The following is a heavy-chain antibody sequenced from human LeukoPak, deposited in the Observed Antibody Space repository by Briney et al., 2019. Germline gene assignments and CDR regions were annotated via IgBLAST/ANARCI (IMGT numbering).Heavy chain of an antibody. V-gene: IGHV4-4*02. CDR2: IYHSGST. J-gene: IGHJ4*02. D-gene: IGHD2-15*01. Sequence: SETLSLTCAVSGGSISSSNWWSWVGQPPGKGLEGIGEIYHSGSTNYNPSLKSRVTISVDKSKNQFSLKLSSVTAADTAVYYCARAYCSGGSCYLVDYWGQGTLVTVSS. CDR3: ARAYCSGGSCYLVDY. CDR1: GGSISSSNW.